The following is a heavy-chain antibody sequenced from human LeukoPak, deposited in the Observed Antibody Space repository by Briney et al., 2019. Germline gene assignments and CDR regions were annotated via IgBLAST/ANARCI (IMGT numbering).Heavy chain of an antibody. CDR3: ARDRSDYGDGPLDY. J-gene: IGHJ4*02. Sequence: GGSLRLSCAASGFTFSSYAMHWVRQAPGKGLEWVAVISYDGSNKYYADSVKGRFTISRDNSKNTLYLQMNSLRAEDTAVYYCARDRSDYGDGPLDYWGQGTLVTVSS. D-gene: IGHD4-17*01. CDR2: ISYDGSNK. CDR1: GFTFSSYA. V-gene: IGHV3-30-3*01.